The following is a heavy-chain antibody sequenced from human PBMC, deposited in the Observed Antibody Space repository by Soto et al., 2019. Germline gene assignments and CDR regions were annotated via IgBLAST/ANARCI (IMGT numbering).Heavy chain of an antibody. V-gene: IGHV3-7*01. CDR2: IKQDGSDI. J-gene: IGHJ4*02. CDR1: GFTFSNYW. CDR3: ARGSGWYGY. D-gene: IGHD6-19*01. Sequence: GSLRLSCAASGFTFSNYWMTWVRQAPGKGLEWVANIKQDGSDIYYVESVKGRFTISRDNAKNSLYLQMNSLRGEDTAVYYCARGSGWYGYWGQGTLVTVSS.